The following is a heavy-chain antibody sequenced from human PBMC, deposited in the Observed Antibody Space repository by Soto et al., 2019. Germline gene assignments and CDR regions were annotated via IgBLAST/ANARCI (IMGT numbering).Heavy chain of an antibody. Sequence: GGSLRLSCAASGFTFSSYAMSWVRQAPGKGLEWVSAISGSGGSTYYADSVKGRFTISRDNSKNTLYLQMNSLRAEDTAVYYCANMPVPSGYDYFYVLDYWGQGTLVTVSS. D-gene: IGHD5-12*01. CDR1: GFTFSSYA. V-gene: IGHV3-23*01. CDR2: ISGSGGST. J-gene: IGHJ4*02. CDR3: ANMPVPSGYDYFYVLDY.